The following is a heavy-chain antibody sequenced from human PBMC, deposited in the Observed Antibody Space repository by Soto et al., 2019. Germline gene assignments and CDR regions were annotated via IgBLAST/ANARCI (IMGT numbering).Heavy chain of an antibody. J-gene: IGHJ6*03. CDR3: AGVSTDAWYYMDV. CDR2: ISAYNGNT. Sequence: QVQLVQSGAEVKKPGASVTVSCKASGYTFTSYGISWVRQAPGQGLEWMGWISAYNGNTNYAQKLQCRVTMTTDTSTSTADMELMRLRSDDTAVYYCAGVSTDAWYYMDVWGGGTTVTVSS. CDR1: GYTFTSYG. V-gene: IGHV1-18*01. D-gene: IGHD3-16*01.